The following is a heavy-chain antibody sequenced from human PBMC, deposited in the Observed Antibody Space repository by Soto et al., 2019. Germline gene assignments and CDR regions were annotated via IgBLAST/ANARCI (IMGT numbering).Heavy chain of an antibody. Sequence: SETLSLTCTVSGGSISSSSYYWGWIRQPPGKGLEWIGSIYYSGSTYYKQSLKSRVTISVDTSKNQFSLKLSSVTAADTAVYYCARLMGYYDSSGYPGYWGQGTRVTVS. D-gene: IGHD3-22*01. CDR1: GGSISSSSYY. J-gene: IGHJ4*02. CDR2: IYYSGST. CDR3: ARLMGYYDSSGYPGY. V-gene: IGHV4-39*01.